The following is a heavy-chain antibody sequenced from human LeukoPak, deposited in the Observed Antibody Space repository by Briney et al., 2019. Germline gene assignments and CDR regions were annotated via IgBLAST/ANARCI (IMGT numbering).Heavy chain of an antibody. Sequence: GGSLRLSCAASGFTFSGYAMSWVRQAPGKGLQWVATISRSGDDTYYADSVKGRFTISRDNSKNTLYLQMNSLRAEDTAVYYCAKDHGPPDYWGQGTLATVSS. CDR3: AKDHGPPDY. CDR2: ISRSGDDT. V-gene: IGHV3-23*01. D-gene: IGHD4-17*01. J-gene: IGHJ4*02. CDR1: GFTFSGYA.